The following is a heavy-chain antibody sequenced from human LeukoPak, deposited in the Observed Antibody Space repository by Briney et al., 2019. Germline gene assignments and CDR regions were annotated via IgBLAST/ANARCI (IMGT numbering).Heavy chain of an antibody. Sequence: ASVKVSCKASGYTFTSYYMHWVRQAPGQGLGWRGGIIPIFGRANYAQKFQGRVTITRDEDRSTAYMELSRLRYEDRAGYYFTRVTSAAGMGSFDYWGQGTLVTVSS. D-gene: IGHD6-13*01. J-gene: IGHJ4*02. CDR3: TRVTSAAGMGSFDY. CDR1: GYTFTSYY. CDR2: IIPIFGRA. V-gene: IGHV1-69*05.